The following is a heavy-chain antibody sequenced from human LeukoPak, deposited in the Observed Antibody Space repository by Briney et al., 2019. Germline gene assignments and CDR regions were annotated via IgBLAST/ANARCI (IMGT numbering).Heavy chain of an antibody. J-gene: IGHJ4*02. D-gene: IGHD6-13*01. CDR1: GGSFSGYY. Sequence: SETLSLTCAVYGGSFSGYYWSWIRQPPGKGLEWIGEINHSGSTNYNPSLKSRVTISVDTSKNQFSLKLSSVTAADTAVYYCASITYSSSWYLDYWGQGTLVTVSS. CDR2: INHSGST. V-gene: IGHV4-34*01. CDR3: ASITYSSSWYLDY.